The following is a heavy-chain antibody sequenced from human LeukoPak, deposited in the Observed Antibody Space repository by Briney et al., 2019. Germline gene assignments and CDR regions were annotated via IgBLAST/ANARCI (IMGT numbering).Heavy chain of an antibody. V-gene: IGHV4-39*01. J-gene: IGHJ5*02. CDR2: IHYSGRT. D-gene: IGHD1-26*01. CDR1: GGSISTSSYY. CDR3: ARNSGSYLGWFDP. Sequence: PSETLSLTCTVSGGSISTSSYYWGWIRQPPAKGLEWIGTIHYSGRTYYNPSLKSRVTISVGTSKNQFSLKMSSVTAADTAMYYWARNSGSYLGWFDPWGQGTVVTVSS.